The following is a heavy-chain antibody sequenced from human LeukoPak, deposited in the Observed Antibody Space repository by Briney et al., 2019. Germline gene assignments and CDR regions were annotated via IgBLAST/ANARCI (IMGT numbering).Heavy chain of an antibody. CDR2: ISYDGSNK. D-gene: IGHD4-23*01. CDR1: GFTFSSYA. V-gene: IGHV3-30-3*01. Sequence: GRSLRLSCAASGFTFSSYAMHWVRQAPGKGLEWVAVISYDGSNKYYADSVKGRFTISRDNSKNTLYLQMNSLRAEDTAVYYCARTDYGGTPFDYWGQGTLVTVSS. J-gene: IGHJ4*02. CDR3: ARTDYGGTPFDY.